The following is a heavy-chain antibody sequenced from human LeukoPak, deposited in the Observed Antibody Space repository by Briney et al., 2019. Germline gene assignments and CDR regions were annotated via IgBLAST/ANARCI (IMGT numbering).Heavy chain of an antibody. V-gene: IGHV3-23*01. J-gene: IGHJ5*02. CDR3: AKSLSDIVVVPAAMVWFDP. CDR1: GFTFSSYA. D-gene: IGHD2-2*01. Sequence: GGSLRLSCAASGFTFSSYAMSWVRQAPGKGLEWVSAISGSGGGTYYADSVKGRFTISRDNSKNTLYLQMNSLRAEDTAVYYCAKSLSDIVVVPAAMVWFDPWGQGTLVTVSS. CDR2: ISGSGGGT.